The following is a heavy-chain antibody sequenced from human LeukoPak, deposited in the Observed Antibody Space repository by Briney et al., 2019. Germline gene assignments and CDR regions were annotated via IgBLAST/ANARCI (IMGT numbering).Heavy chain of an antibody. CDR3: ARGPIYYYGSGKHIRYFDY. Sequence: SETLSLTCAVYGGSFSGYYWSWIRQPPGKGLEWIGEINHSGSTNYNPSLKSRVTISVDTSKNQFSLKLSSVTAADTAVYYCARGPIYYYGSGKHIRYFDYWGQGTLVTVSS. CDR2: INHSGST. CDR1: GGSFSGYY. D-gene: IGHD3-10*01. J-gene: IGHJ4*02. V-gene: IGHV4-34*01.